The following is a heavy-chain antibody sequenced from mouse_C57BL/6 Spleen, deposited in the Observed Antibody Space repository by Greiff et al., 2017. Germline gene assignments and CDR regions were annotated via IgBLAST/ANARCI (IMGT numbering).Heavy chain of an antibody. CDR2: IDPNSGGT. CDR3: ARASLSSITPGDY. CDR1: GYTFTSYW. D-gene: IGHD1-1*01. Sequence: QVQLQQPGAELVKPGASVKLSCKASGYTFTSYWMHWVKQRPGRGLEWIGRIDPNSGGTKYNEKFKSKATLTVDTSSSTAYMQLSSLTSEDSAVYYCARASLSSITPGDYWGQGTTLTVSS. V-gene: IGHV1-62-3*01. J-gene: IGHJ2*01.